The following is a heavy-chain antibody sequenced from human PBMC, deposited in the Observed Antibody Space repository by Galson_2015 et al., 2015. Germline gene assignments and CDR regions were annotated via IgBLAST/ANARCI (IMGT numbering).Heavy chain of an antibody. V-gene: IGHV3-30*18. CDR1: GFSFSTYG. CDR2: ISYDGGNK. Sequence: SLRLSCAASGFSFSTYGMHWVRQAPGKGLEWAAVISYDGGNKYYADSVKGRFTISRDNSKNTLSLQMNSLRDEDTAVYYCAKALRYTIAVRAGGNYYGLDVWGQGTTVIVSS. D-gene: IGHD6-19*01. CDR3: AKALRYTIAVRAGGNYYGLDV. J-gene: IGHJ6*02.